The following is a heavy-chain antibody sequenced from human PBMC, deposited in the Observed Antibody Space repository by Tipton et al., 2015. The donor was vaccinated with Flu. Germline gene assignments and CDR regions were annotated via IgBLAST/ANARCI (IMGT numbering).Heavy chain of an antibody. CDR1: GFTFSSYA. CDR3: ARATIYYYYGMDV. CDR2: ISGSGGST. Sequence: SLRLSCAASGFTFSSYAMSWVRQAPGKGLEWVSAISGSGGSTYYADSVKGRFTISRDNSKNTLYLQMNSLRAEDTAVYYCARATIYYYYGMDVWGQGTTVTVSS. D-gene: IGHD5-24*01. V-gene: IGHV3-23*01. J-gene: IGHJ6*02.